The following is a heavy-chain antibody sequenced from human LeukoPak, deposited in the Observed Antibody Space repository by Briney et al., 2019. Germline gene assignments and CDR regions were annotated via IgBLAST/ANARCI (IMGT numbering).Heavy chain of an antibody. CDR2: MNPNSGNT. J-gene: IGHJ5*02. V-gene: IGHV1-8*01. D-gene: IGHD3-16*02. CDR3: ARGQGITFGGVIVSNWFDP. Sequence: ASVKVSCKASGYTFTSYDINWVRQATGQGLEWMGWMNPNSGNTGYAQKFQGRVTMTRNTSISTAYMELSSLRSEDTAVYYCARGQGITFGGVIVSNWFDPWGQGTLVTVSS. CDR1: GYTFTSYD.